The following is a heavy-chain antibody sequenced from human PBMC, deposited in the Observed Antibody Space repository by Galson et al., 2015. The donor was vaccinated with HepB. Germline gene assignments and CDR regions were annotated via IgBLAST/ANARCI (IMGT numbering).Heavy chain of an antibody. CDR1: GYTFTGYY. CDR2: INPNSGGT. CDR3: ARDRYCSGGSCYGMDV. Sequence: SVKVSCKASGYTFTGYYMHWVRQAPGQGLEWMGWINPNSGGTNYAQKFQGRVTMTRDTSISTAYMELSRLRSDDTAVYYCARDRYCSGGSCYGMDVWGQGTTVTVSS. V-gene: IGHV1-2*02. D-gene: IGHD2-15*01. J-gene: IGHJ6*02.